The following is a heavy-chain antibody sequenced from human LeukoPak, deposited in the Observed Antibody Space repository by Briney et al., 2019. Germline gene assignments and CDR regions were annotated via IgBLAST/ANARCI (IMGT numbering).Heavy chain of an antibody. J-gene: IGHJ4*02. Sequence: ASVKVSCKASGYTFTGYYMHWVRQAPGQGLEWMGWINPNSGGTNSAQKFQGWVTMTRDTSISTAYMELSRLRSDDMAVYYCARGPDILTGFYLDYWGQGTLVTVSS. CDR2: INPNSGGT. V-gene: IGHV1-2*04. D-gene: IGHD3-9*01. CDR1: GYTFTGYY. CDR3: ARGPDILTGFYLDY.